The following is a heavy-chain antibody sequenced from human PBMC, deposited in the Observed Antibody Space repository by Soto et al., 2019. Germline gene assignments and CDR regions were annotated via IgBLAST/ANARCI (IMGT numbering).Heavy chain of an antibody. CDR3: ARVAEMGTVTEGYCYYMDV. Sequence: QVQLVQSGAEVKKPGSSVKVSCKASGDTFSNHTISWVRQAPGQGLEWMGTIIPIIGVANYAQKLQGRVTITADKSTSTAYMELSSLRSADTAVYYCARVAEMGTVTEGYCYYMDVWGKGTTVTVSS. D-gene: IGHD4-17*01. CDR1: GDTFSNHT. J-gene: IGHJ6*03. V-gene: IGHV1-69*04. CDR2: IIPIIGVA.